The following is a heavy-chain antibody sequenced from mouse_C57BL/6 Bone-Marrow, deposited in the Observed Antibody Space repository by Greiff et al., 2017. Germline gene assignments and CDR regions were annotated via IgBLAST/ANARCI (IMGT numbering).Heavy chain of an antibody. Sequence: QVQLQQPGAELVKPGASVKLSCKASGYTFTSYWMQWVKQRPGQGLEWIGEIAPADSYTNYNQKFKGKATLTVDKSSSTAYMPLSSLTSEDSAVYYCARPGSIPYAMDYWGQGTSVTVSS. V-gene: IGHV1-50*01. D-gene: IGHD1-1*01. J-gene: IGHJ4*01. CDR3: ARPGSIPYAMDY. CDR1: GYTFTSYW. CDR2: IAPADSYT.